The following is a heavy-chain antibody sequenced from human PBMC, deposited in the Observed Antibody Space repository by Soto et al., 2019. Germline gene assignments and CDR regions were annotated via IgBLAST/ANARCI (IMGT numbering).Heavy chain of an antibody. CDR2: IRSKAYGGTT. CDR3: TRMRAPVNYFDY. Sequence: GGSLRLSCTASGFTFCDYAMSWFRQAPGKGLEWVGFIRSKAYGGTTEYAASVKGRFTISRDDSKSIAYLQMNSLKTEDTAVYYCTRMRAPVNYFDYWGQGTLVTVSS. J-gene: IGHJ4*02. CDR1: GFTFCDYA. V-gene: IGHV3-49*03.